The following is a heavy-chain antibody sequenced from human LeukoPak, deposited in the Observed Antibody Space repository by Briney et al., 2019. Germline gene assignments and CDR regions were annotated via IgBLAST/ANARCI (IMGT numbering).Heavy chain of an antibody. CDR3: AKGTINLYYGSALDY. V-gene: IGHV3-30*18. Sequence: GGSLRLSCAASGFRFSNYDMYWVRQAPGKGLEWVAVVSYDGSNKHYADSVKGRITISRDNSKNTLFLQMNSLRAEDTAVYYCAKGTINLYYGSALDYWGQGTLVTVSS. CDR1: GFRFSNYD. CDR2: VSYDGSNK. D-gene: IGHD3-10*01. J-gene: IGHJ4*02.